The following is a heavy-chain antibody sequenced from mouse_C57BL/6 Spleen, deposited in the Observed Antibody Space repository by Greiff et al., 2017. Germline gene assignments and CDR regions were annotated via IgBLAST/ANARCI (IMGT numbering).Heavy chain of an antibody. J-gene: IGHJ3*01. CDR2: INPNNGGT. D-gene: IGHD4-1*01. V-gene: IGHV1-22*01. CDR1: GYTFTDSN. Sequence: VQLQQSGPELVKPGASVKMSCKASGYTFTDSNMHWVKQSHGKSLEWIGYINPNNGGTSYNQKFKGKATLTVNKSSSTAYMELRSLTSEDSAVYYCARRNYLGAGFAYWGQGTLVTVSA. CDR3: ARRNYLGAGFAY.